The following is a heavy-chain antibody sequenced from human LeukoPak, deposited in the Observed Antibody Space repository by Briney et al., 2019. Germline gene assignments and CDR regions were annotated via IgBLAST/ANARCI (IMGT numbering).Heavy chain of an antibody. J-gene: IGHJ4*02. Sequence: ASVKVSCKTSGYTFTSYGVSWVRQAPGQGLAWTGWISGYNGVTRYPQTFQDRITMTTDTSAGTVYMELKNLTSDDTAVYFCARDFSNFGDFWGQGTLITVSA. V-gene: IGHV1-18*01. CDR1: GYTFTSYG. D-gene: IGHD3-3*01. CDR3: ARDFSNFGDF. CDR2: ISGYNGVT.